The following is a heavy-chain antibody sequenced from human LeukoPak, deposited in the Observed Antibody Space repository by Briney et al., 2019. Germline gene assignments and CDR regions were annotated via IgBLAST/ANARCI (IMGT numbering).Heavy chain of an antibody. CDR2: IYYSGST. D-gene: IGHD3-10*01. CDR3: ASNYYGSGSLDY. CDR1: GGSISSYD. J-gene: IGHJ4*02. V-gene: IGHV4-59*08. Sequence: PSETLSLTCTVSGGSISSYDWSWIRQPPGKGLEWIGYIYYSGSTSYNPSLKSRVTISVDTSKNQFSLKLSSVTAADTAVYYCASNYYGSGSLDYWGQGNLVTVSS.